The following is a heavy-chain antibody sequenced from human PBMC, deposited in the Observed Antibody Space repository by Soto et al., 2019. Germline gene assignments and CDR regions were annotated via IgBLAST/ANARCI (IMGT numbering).Heavy chain of an antibody. CDR2: INPNSGGT. Sequence: ASVKVSCRASGYTFTGYYMHWVRQAPGQGLEWMGWINPNSGGTNYAQKFQGRVTMTRDTSISTAYMELSRLRSDDTAVYYCARASGTTRVRFWFDPWGQGTLVTVSS. D-gene: IGHD1-7*01. CDR1: GYTFTGYY. CDR3: ARASGTTRVRFWFDP. J-gene: IGHJ5*02. V-gene: IGHV1-2*02.